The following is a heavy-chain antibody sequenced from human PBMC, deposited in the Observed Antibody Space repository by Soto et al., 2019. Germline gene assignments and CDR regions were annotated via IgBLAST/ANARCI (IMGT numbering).Heavy chain of an antibody. D-gene: IGHD3-3*01. Sequence: PGGSLRLSCAASGFTFSSSAMHWVRQAPGKGLEWVAVIPYDGSNKYYADSVKGRFTISRDNSKNTLYLQMNSLRAEDTAVYYCARDKRDLRFLEWSYYFDYWGQGTLVTVSS. V-gene: IGHV3-30-3*01. CDR1: GFTFSSSA. CDR3: ARDKRDLRFLEWSYYFDY. CDR2: IPYDGSNK. J-gene: IGHJ4*02.